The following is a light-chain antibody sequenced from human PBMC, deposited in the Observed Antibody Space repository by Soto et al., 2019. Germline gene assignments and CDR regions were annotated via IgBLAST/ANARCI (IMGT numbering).Light chain of an antibody. V-gene: IGKV3-20*01. CDR2: GVS. CDR1: HSVSSY. Sequence: EIVLTQSPGTLSLSPGERATLSCRASHSVSSYLAWYQQKPGQAPSLLIYGVSTRATAISDRFSGSGSGTDFSLTISRLDPEDFAVYFCQQYGGSPWTFGQGTKVEI. J-gene: IGKJ1*01. CDR3: QQYGGSPWT.